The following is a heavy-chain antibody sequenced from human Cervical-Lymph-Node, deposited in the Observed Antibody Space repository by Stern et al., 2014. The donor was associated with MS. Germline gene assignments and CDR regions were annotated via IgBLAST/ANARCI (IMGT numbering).Heavy chain of an antibody. CDR3: TKRESDFWSGGFDP. Sequence: IQLVESGGGVVQPGRSLRLSCAASGFTFSVYGMHWVRQGPGKGLEWVALISYDGSNKAYADSVKGRFTISRDNSKDTLYLQMNSLRSEDTAVYYCTKRESDFWSGGFDPWGQGTLVTVSS. CDR2: ISYDGSNK. D-gene: IGHD3-3*01. J-gene: IGHJ5*02. CDR1: GFTFSVYG. V-gene: IGHV3-30*18.